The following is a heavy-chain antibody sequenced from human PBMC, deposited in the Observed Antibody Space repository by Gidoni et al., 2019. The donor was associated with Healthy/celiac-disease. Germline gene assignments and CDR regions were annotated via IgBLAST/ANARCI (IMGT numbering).Heavy chain of an antibody. CDR3: ARDRSGDGMDV. Sequence: QVQLLESGGAVVQPGRSLRPSCASSGFRFSSYGMHWARQAPGKGLEWVAVIWYDGSNKYYADSVKGRFTIARDNSKNTLYLQMNSLRSEDTAVYYCARDRSGDGMDVWGQGTTVTVSS. D-gene: IGHD6-19*01. J-gene: IGHJ6*02. V-gene: IGHV3-33*01. CDR1: GFRFSSYG. CDR2: IWYDGSNK.